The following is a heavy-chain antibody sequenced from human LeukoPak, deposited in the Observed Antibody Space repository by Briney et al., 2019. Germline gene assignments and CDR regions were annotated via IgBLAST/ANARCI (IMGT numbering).Heavy chain of an antibody. CDR3: ARPTTYYYDSSAYHVDGFDI. J-gene: IGHJ3*02. D-gene: IGHD3-22*01. CDR1: GGSFSNYI. CDR2: IIPIFGTT. V-gene: IGHV1-69*13. Sequence: SVKVSCKASGGSFSNYIVTWLRLALGQGLEWMGGIIPIFGTTNYAQKFQGRVTITADESTNTAYMELSSLRSEDTAVYYCARPTTYYYDSSAYHVDGFDIWGQGTMVTVSS.